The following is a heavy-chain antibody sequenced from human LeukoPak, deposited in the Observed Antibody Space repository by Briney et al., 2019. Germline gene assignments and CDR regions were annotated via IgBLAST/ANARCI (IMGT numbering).Heavy chain of an antibody. V-gene: IGHV4-30-2*01. D-gene: IGHD3-10*01. CDR1: GGSISGGGYS. Sequence: PSETMSLTCAVSGGSISGGGYSWSWIRQPAGKGLEWIGYIYHSGSTYYNPSLKSRVTISVDRSKNQFSLKLSSVTAADTAVYYCARGLRGSGSYCRWFDPWGQGTLVTVSS. J-gene: IGHJ5*02. CDR2: IYHSGST. CDR3: ARGLRGSGSYCRWFDP.